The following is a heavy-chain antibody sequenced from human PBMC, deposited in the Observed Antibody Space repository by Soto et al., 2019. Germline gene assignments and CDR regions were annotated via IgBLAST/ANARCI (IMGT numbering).Heavy chain of an antibody. Sequence: SETLSLTCTVSGGSISSYYWSWIRQPPGKGLEWIGYIYYSGSTNYNPSLKSRVTISVDTSKNQFSLKLSSVTAADTAVYYCARGACGGDCTKFDYWGQGTLVTVSS. CDR2: IYYSGST. D-gene: IGHD2-21*02. V-gene: IGHV4-59*01. CDR1: GGSISSYY. CDR3: ARGACGGDCTKFDY. J-gene: IGHJ4*02.